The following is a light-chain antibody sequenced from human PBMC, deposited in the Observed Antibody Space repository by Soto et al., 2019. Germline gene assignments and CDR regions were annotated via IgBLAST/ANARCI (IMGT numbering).Light chain of an antibody. CDR2: DVS. J-gene: IGLJ1*01. CDR1: SSDVGGYNS. CDR3: CSYGSGSTLDV. V-gene: IGLV2-14*03. Sequence: QSVLTQPASLSGSPGQAITISCTGTSSDVGGYNSVSWYQQHPGKAPIVIIFDVSSRPSGVSSRFSGSKSGNTASLTISGLQAEDEADYYCCSYGSGSTLDVFGAGTKLTVL.